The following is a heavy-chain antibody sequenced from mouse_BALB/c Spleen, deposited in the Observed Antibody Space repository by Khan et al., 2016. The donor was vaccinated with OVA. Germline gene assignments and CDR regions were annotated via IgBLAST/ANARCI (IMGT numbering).Heavy chain of an antibody. CDR3: ARGNYYGSNSWFAY. J-gene: IGHJ3*01. D-gene: IGHD1-1*01. CDR1: DYSFTDYT. Sequence: EVKLLESGPELVKPGASMKISCKASDYSFTDYTMNWVKQSHGKNLEWIGLINPYNGFTNYNQKFKGKATLTVDKSSSTAYMELLSLTSEDSAVYYCARGNYYGSNSWFAYWGQGTLVTVSA. V-gene: IGHV1-18*01. CDR2: INPYNGFT.